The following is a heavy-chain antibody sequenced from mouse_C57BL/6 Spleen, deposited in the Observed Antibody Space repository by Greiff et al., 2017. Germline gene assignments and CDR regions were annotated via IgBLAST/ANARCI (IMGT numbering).Heavy chain of an antibody. Sequence: EVMLVESGGGLVPPGGSMKLSCAASGFTFSDAWMDWVRQSPEKGLEWVAEIRNKANNHATYYAESVKGRFNISRDDSKSSVYLQMNSLRAEDTGIYYCTREGYDYDGFAYWGQGTLVTVSA. CDR2: IRNKANNHAT. D-gene: IGHD2-4*01. CDR3: TREGYDYDGFAY. J-gene: IGHJ3*01. V-gene: IGHV6-6*01. CDR1: GFTFSDAW.